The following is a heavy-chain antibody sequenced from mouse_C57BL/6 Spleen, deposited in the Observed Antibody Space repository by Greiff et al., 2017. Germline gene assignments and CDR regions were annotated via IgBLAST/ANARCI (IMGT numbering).Heavy chain of an antibody. D-gene: IGHD2-3*01. CDR1: GYTFTDYE. CDR3: ARTGIQDGYFDD. CDR2: IDPDTGGT. V-gene: IGHV1-15*01. J-gene: IGHJ2*01. Sequence: VQLQQPGAELVRPGASVTLSCKASGYTFTDYEMHWVKQTPVHGLEWIGGIDPDTGGTAYNQKFKGKATLTADKTSSTAYMELRSLTSEDSAVYYCARTGIQDGYFDDWGQGTTLTGSS.